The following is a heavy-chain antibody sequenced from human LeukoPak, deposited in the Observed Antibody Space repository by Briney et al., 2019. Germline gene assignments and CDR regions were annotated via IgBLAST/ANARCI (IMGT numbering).Heavy chain of an antibody. J-gene: IGHJ4*02. CDR2: IYYSGST. D-gene: IGHD1-1*01. CDR1: GGSIGSYY. V-gene: IGHV4-59*01. Sequence: PSETLSLTCTVSGGSIGSYYWSWIRQPPGKGLEWIGYIYYSGSTNYNPSLKSRVTISVDTSKNQFSLKLSSVTAADTAVYYCARGPAGYNWGQGTLVTVSS. CDR3: ARGPAGYN.